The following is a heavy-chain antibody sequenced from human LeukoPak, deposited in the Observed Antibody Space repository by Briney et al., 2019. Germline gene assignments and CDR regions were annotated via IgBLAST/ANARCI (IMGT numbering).Heavy chain of an antibody. D-gene: IGHD3-22*01. CDR2: ISYSGNT. CDR1: GVSISSGGYY. Sequence: SQTLSLTCTVSGVSISSGGYYWSWIRQHPGKGLEWIGYISYSGNTHYNPSLESRVAMSLDTAKNHFSLKLRSATAADTAVYYCARADYDSRGHLLSFDYWGQGTLGTVSS. CDR3: ARADYDSRGHLLSFDY. J-gene: IGHJ4*02. V-gene: IGHV4-31*03.